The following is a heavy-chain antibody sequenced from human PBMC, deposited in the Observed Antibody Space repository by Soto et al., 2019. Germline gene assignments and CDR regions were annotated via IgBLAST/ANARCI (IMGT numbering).Heavy chain of an antibody. V-gene: IGHV3-66*01. Sequence: GGSLRLSCAASGFTVSSNYMSWVRQAPGKGLEWVSVIYSGGSTYYADSVKGRFTISRENSKNTLYLQMNSLRAEDTAVYYCARSLGYCSSTSCYYYYMDVWGKGTTVTVSS. CDR2: IYSGGST. CDR1: GFTVSSNY. D-gene: IGHD2-2*01. J-gene: IGHJ6*03. CDR3: ARSLGYCSSTSCYYYYMDV.